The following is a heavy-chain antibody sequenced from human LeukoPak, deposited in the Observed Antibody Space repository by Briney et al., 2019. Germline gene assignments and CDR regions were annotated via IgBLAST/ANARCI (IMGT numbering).Heavy chain of an antibody. CDR2: ISGSGGST. Sequence: GGSLRLSCAASGFTFSSYAMSWVRQAPGKGLEWVSVISGSGGSTYYADSVKGRFTISRDNSKNTLYLQMNSLRAEDTAVYYRARAYYYDSSGYRPLGYWGQGTLVTVSS. V-gene: IGHV3-23*01. CDR1: GFTFSSYA. J-gene: IGHJ4*02. CDR3: ARAYYYDSSGYRPLGY. D-gene: IGHD3-22*01.